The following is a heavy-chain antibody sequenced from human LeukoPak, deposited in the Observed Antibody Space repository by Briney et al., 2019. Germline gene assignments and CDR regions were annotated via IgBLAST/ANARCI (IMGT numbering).Heavy chain of an antibody. V-gene: IGHV1-69*02. CDR3: ARPYSCSTRCPHYWYFDL. J-gene: IGHJ2*01. CDR1: GGSFSRYT. D-gene: IGHD2-2*01. Sequence: SVKVSCKASGGSFSRYTISWVPQAPGQGLEWMGRIIPILGIANYAQKFQGRVQITADNNTSTAYMELSSLRSEDTAVYYCARPYSCSTRCPHYWYFDLWGRGTLVTVSS. CDR2: IIPILGIA.